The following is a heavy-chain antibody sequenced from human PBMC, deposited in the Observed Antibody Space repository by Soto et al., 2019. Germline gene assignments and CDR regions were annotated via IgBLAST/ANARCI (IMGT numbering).Heavy chain of an antibody. J-gene: IGHJ4*02. CDR3: AGMVAGLDPFDY. Sequence: ASETLSLTCTVSGGSISSGDDYWNWIRQNPRKGLEWIGYIYYSGSTYYNPSLKSRATISVDTSKNQVSLKLSSVTAADTAVYYCAGMVAGLDPFDYWGQGTLVTVSS. D-gene: IGHD6-19*01. CDR1: GGSISSGDDY. V-gene: IGHV4-31*03. CDR2: IYYSGST.